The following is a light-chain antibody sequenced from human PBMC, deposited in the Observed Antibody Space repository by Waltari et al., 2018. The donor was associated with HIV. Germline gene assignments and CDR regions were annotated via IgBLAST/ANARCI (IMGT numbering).Light chain of an antibody. Sequence: EIVLTQSPATLSLSPGGRATLSCRASQSVITSLAWYQQKAGQAPRLLIYDAFNRATGIPARFSGSGSGTDFTLTISSLEPEDSAVYYCQHRHDWPLTFGGGTKVEI. V-gene: IGKV3-11*01. CDR3: QHRHDWPLT. CDR1: QSVITS. CDR2: DAF. J-gene: IGKJ4*01.